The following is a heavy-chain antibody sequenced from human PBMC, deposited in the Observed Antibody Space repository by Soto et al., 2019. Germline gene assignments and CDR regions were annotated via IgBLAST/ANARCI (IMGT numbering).Heavy chain of an antibody. D-gene: IGHD1-26*01. Sequence: QVQLVESGGGVVQPGRSLRLSCVASGFTFSSYGMHWVRQAPGKGLEWVAIISYDGSNTYYADSVKGRFTISRDNSKNTLYLRMNRLRAEDTSVYYCAKEGGLSGSYYISSSYYFDYWCQGTLVTVSS. J-gene: IGHJ4*02. CDR3: AKEGGLSGSYYISSSYYFDY. CDR1: GFTFSSYG. V-gene: IGHV3-30*18. CDR2: ISYDGSNT.